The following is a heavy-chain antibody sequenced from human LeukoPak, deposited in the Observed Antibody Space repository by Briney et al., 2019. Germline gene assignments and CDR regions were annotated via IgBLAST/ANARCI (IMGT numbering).Heavy chain of an antibody. CDR2: IRYDGSNK. CDR3: AKARLWSSSSSLGY. CDR1: GFTFSSYG. J-gene: IGHJ4*02. Sequence: SGGSLRLSCAASGFTFSSYGMHWVRQAPGKGLEWVAFIRYDGSNKYYADSVKGRFTISRDNSKNTLYLQMNSLRAEDTAVYYCAKARLWSSSSSLGYWGQGTLVTVSP. V-gene: IGHV3-30*02. D-gene: IGHD6-13*01.